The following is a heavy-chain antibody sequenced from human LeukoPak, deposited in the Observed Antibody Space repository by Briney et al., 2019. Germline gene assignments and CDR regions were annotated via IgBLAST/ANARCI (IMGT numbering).Heavy chain of an antibody. CDR3: ARSSAYRGYSYGEYAPAYYYGMDV. Sequence: QPGGSLRLSCAASGFTFSSYAMSWVRQAPGKGLEWVSAISGSGGSTYYADSVKGRFTISRDNSKNTLYLQMNSLRAEDTAVYYCARSSAYRGYSYGEYAPAYYYGMDVWGQGTTVTVPS. CDR1: GFTFSSYA. CDR2: ISGSGGST. V-gene: IGHV3-23*01. J-gene: IGHJ6*02. D-gene: IGHD5-18*01.